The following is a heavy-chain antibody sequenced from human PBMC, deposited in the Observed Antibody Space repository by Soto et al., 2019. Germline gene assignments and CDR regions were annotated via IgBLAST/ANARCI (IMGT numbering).Heavy chain of an antibody. CDR3: ARGRYGDY. V-gene: IGHV1-18*01. D-gene: IGHD1-1*01. CDR2: ISAHNGNT. J-gene: IGHJ4*02. CDR1: GYTFTSYG. Sequence: QVHLVQSGAEVKKPGASVKVSCKGSGYTFTSYGITWVRQAPGQGLEWMGWISAHNGNTDYAQRLQGRVTVSRETSTSTAYMEQRSVRSDVTAVYYCARGRYGDYWGQGALVTVSS.